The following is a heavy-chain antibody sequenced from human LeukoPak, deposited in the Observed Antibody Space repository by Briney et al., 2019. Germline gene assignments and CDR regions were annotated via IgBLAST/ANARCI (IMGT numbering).Heavy chain of an antibody. CDR1: GYSFTSYW. D-gene: IGHD3-3*01. V-gene: IGHV5-51*01. CDR2: IYPGDSDT. J-gene: IGHJ4*02. Sequence: GESLKISCKGSGYSFTSYWIGWVRQMPGKGLEWMGIIYPGDSDTRYSPSFQGQVTISADKSISTAYLQWSSLKASDTAIYYCATRSGHPTYYDFWSGYYFGHWGQGTLVTVSS. CDR3: ATRSGHPTYYDFWSGYYFGH.